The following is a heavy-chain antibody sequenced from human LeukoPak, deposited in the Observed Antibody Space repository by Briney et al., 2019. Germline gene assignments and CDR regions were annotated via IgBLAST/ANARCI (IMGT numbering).Heavy chain of an antibody. CDR1: RYSITRGYY. V-gene: IGHV4-38-2*01. D-gene: IGHD2-2*01. Sequence: SETLSLTCAVSRYSITRGYYWGWIRQPPGKGLEWIGSIYHSGNTYYNPSLKSRLTMSVDTSKNRFSLNLRSVTAADTAVYFCARAYSSTWYGGDTFDIWGQGTMVTVSS. CDR2: IYHSGNT. J-gene: IGHJ3*02. CDR3: ARAYSSTWYGGDTFDI.